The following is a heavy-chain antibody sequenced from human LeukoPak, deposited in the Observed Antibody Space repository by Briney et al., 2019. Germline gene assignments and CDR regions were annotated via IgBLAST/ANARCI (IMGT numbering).Heavy chain of an antibody. J-gene: IGHJ4*02. D-gene: IGHD1-1*01. CDR1: GFSFGSYW. V-gene: IGHV3-7*02. CDR2: IKQDGSEK. CDR3: VSTATLDY. Sequence: GGSLRLACAASGFSFGSYWMSWVRQAPGKGLEWVANIKQDGSEKYYVDSVKGRFTISRDNAKNSLYLEMNSLRVEDTAVYYCVSTATLDYWGQGTLVTVSS.